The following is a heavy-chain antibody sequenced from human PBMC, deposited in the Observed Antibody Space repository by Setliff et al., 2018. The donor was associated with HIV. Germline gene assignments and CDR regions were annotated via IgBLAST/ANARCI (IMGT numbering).Heavy chain of an antibody. D-gene: IGHD3-9*01. CDR3: TRHPLRPGIAGYFYFVDV. V-gene: IGHV5-51*01. Sequence: GESLKISCKGSGYFFLDSWIGWVRQMPGKGLEWVAIIYPGDSETRYSPSFEGRVTISVDRSINTAYLQWSSLKASDTAIYYCTRHPLRPGIAGYFYFVDVWGTGTTVTVSS. CDR2: IYPGDSET. J-gene: IGHJ6*03. CDR1: GYFFLDSW.